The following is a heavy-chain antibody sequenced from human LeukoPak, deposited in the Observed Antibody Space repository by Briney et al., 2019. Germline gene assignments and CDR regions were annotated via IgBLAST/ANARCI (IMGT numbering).Heavy chain of an antibody. CDR3: ARMYTGSYGPYYFMDV. Sequence: GGSLRLSCAASGFTFGDYTMNWIRQAPGKGLEWVSYITSSRGATYYADSVKGRFTISRDNGKNSLYLQMHSLRAADTAVYYCARMYTGSYGPYYFMDVWGKGTTVTVSS. J-gene: IGHJ6*03. V-gene: IGHV3-48*01. D-gene: IGHD1-26*01. CDR2: ITSSRGAT. CDR1: GFTFGDYT.